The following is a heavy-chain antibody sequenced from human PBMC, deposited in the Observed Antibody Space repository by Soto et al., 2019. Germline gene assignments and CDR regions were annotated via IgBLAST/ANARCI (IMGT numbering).Heavy chain of an antibody. D-gene: IGHD3-16*01. V-gene: IGHV3-23*01. J-gene: IGHJ4*02. CDR2: ISGSGGST. CDR1: GFTFSSYA. Sequence: GGSLRLSCAASGFTFSSYAMSWVRQAPGKGLEWVSAISGSGGSTYYADSVKGRFTISRDNSKNTLYLQMNSLRAEDTAVYYCAKDLNYDYIWGSSPELDYWGQGTLVTVSS. CDR3: AKDLNYDYIWGSSPELDY.